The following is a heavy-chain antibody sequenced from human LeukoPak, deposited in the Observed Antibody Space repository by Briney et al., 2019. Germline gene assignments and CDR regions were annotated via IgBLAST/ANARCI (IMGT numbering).Heavy chain of an antibody. CDR2: INHSGST. J-gene: IGHJ3*02. V-gene: IGHV4-34*01. CDR1: GGSFSGYY. CDR3: ARVPIRMIVVVISRAFDI. Sequence: SETLSLTCAVYGGSFSGYYWSWIRQPPGKGLEWIGEINHSGSTNYNPSLKSRVTISVDTSKNQFSLKLSSVTAADTAVYYCARVPIRMIVVVISRAFDIWGQGTMVTVSS. D-gene: IGHD3-22*01.